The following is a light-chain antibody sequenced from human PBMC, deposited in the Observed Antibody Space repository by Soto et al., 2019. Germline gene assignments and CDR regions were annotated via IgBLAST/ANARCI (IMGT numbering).Light chain of an antibody. Sequence: EIVLTQSPGNMSLSPGERATLSCRASQSVSRSYLAWYQQKPGQAPRLLIYGAASRATDVPDRFSGSGSGTDFTLTISRLEPEDFAVYYCQQYCNSPWTFGQGTKVDIK. CDR1: QSVSRSY. J-gene: IGKJ1*01. CDR3: QQYCNSPWT. CDR2: GAA. V-gene: IGKV3-20*01.